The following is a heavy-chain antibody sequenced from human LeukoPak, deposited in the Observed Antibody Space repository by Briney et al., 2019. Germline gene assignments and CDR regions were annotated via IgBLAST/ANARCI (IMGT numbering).Heavy chain of an antibody. D-gene: IGHD6-13*01. CDR1: GGTFSSYA. J-gene: IGHJ6*03. CDR3: ARECMLVPYYSYYMDV. V-gene: IGHV1-69*06. CDR2: IIPLFGTA. Sequence: ASVKVSCKASGGTFSSYAISWVRQAPGQGLEWMGGIIPLFGTANYAQKFQGRVTITADKSTSTAYMELSSLRSEDTAVYYCARECMLVPYYSYYMDVWGKGTTVTVSS.